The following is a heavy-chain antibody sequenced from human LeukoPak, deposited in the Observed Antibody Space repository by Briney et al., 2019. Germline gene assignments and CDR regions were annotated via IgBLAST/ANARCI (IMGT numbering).Heavy chain of an antibody. J-gene: IGHJ4*02. V-gene: IGHV4-34*01. CDR1: GGSFSGYY. D-gene: IGHD4-23*01. CDR2: INHSGST. Sequence: PSETLSLTCAVYGGSFSGYYWSWIRQPPGKGLEWIGEINHSGSTNYSPSLKSRVTISVDTSKNQFSLKLSSVTAADTAVYYCARAAYGGGAYYFDYWGQGTLVTVSS. CDR3: ARAAYGGGAYYFDY.